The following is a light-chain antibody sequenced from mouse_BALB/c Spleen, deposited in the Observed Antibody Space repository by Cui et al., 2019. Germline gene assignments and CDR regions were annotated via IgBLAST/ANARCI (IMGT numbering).Light chain of an antibody. V-gene: IGKV4-55*01. CDR1: SSVSY. Sequence: QIVLTQSPAIMSASPGEKVTMTCSASSSVSYMYWYQQKPGSSPRLLIYDTSNLASGVPVRFSGSGSGTSYSLTISRMEAEDAATYYCQQWSSYPPTLTFGAGTKLELK. J-gene: IGKJ5*01. CDR3: QQWSSYPPTLT. CDR2: DTS.